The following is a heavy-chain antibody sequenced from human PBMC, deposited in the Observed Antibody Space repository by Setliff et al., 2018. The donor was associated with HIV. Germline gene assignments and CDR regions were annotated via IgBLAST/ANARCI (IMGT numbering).Heavy chain of an antibody. D-gene: IGHD2-15*01. V-gene: IGHV4-39*01. CDR3: ARRRGYCSGGTCYSGGYWFDP. J-gene: IGHJ5*02. CDR2: VDYTGST. Sequence: SETLSLTCTVSGGSISTSNYYWGWVRQPPGKGLEWVGNVDYTGSTYYNPSLKSRVTISVDTSKNQFSLKLRSVTAADTAVYYCARRRGYCSGGTCYSGGYWFDPWGQGTLVTVSS. CDR1: GGSISTSNYY.